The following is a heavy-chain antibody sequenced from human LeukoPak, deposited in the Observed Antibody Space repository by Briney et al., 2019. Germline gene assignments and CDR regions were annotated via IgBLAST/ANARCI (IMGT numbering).Heavy chain of an antibody. V-gene: IGHV6-1*01. CDR2: TYYRSTWYN. D-gene: IGHD2-2*01. Sequence: SQTLSLTCAISGDSVSSNSVTWNWIRQSPSRGLEWLGRTYYRSTWYNDYAVSVKGRITVNPDTSKNQFSLHLNSVTPEDTAVYYCARRLTQYDCFDPWGQGILVTVSS. J-gene: IGHJ5*02. CDR3: ARRLTQYDCFDP. CDR1: GDSVSSNSVT.